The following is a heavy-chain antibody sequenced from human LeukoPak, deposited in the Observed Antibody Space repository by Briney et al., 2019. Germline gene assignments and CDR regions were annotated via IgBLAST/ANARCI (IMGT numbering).Heavy chain of an antibody. V-gene: IGHV1-69*13. J-gene: IGHJ4*02. CDR2: IIPIFGTA. D-gene: IGHD5-24*01. CDR1: GGTFSSYA. CDR3: ARGGEMATVPHLYYFDY. Sequence: SVKVSCKASGGTFSSYAISWVRQAPGQGLEWMGGIIPIFGTANYAQKFQGRVTITADESTSTAYMELSSLRSEDTAVYYCARGGEMATVPHLYYFDYWGQGTLVPVSS.